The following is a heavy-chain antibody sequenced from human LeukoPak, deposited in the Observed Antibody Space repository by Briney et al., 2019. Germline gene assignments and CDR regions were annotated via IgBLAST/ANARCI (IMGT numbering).Heavy chain of an antibody. CDR3: ANEYSKGDV. J-gene: IGHJ3*01. D-gene: IGHD4-11*01. V-gene: IGHV3-23*01. Sequence: PGGSLRLSCAASGFTFSSYSMNWVRQAPGKGLECVSSISGSGTSTYYADSVKGRFTTSRDNSKNTLYLQMNSLRAEDTAIYYCANEYSKGDVWGQGTTVTVSS. CDR2: ISGSGTST. CDR1: GFTFSSYS.